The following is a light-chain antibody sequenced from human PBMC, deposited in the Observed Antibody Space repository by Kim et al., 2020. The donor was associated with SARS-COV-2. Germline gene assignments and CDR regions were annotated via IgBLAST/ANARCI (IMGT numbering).Light chain of an antibody. V-gene: IGLV3-1*01. CDR3: QAWDSSYV. Sequence: YELTQPPSVSVSPGQTASITCSGDKLGDKYACWYQQKPGQSPVLVIYQDSKRPSGIPERFSGSNSGNTATLTISGTQAMDEADYYCQAWDSSYVFGTGTKVTVL. J-gene: IGLJ1*01. CDR1: KLGDKY. CDR2: QDS.